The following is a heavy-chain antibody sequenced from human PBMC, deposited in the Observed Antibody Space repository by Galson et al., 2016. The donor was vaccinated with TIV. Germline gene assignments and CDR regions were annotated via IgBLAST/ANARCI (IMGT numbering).Heavy chain of an antibody. Sequence: SVKVSCKASGGIFRSDAISWVGQAPGQGLEWMGRIIAIFGTANYAQKFQGRVTITADESTNTVYLELSSLASEDTAVYYCAGLPSYYGSGNHWSDPWGQGTLVTVSS. J-gene: IGHJ5*02. CDR1: GGIFRSDA. CDR3: AGLPSYYGSGNHWSDP. CDR2: IIAIFGTA. V-gene: IGHV1-69*13. D-gene: IGHD3-10*01.